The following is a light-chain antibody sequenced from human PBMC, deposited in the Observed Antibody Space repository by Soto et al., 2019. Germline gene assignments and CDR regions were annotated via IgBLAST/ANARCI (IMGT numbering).Light chain of an antibody. J-gene: IGKJ2*01. Sequence: DIQLTQSPSTLSASVGDRVTISCRASQSIGSWLAWYQQKPGKAPKLLIYKASTLKSGVPSRFSGSESGTEFTLTINSLPPDYFATYYCQQNNRYPYTFGQGTNLEIK. CDR2: KAS. CDR1: QSIGSW. CDR3: QQNNRYPYT. V-gene: IGKV1-5*03.